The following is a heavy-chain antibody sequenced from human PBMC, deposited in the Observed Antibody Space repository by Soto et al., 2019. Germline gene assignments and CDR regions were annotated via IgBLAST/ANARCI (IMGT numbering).Heavy chain of an antibody. CDR1: GFTFSSYG. J-gene: IGHJ6*02. CDR3: AKLDYEYSSCYVGNFSYSGMDV. Sequence: GSLRLSCAASGFTFSSYGMHWVRQAPGKGLEWVAVISYDGSNKYYADSVKGRFTISRDNSKNTLYLQMNSLRAEDTAVYYCAKLDYEYSSCYVGNFSYSGMDVWGQGTTVTVSS. CDR2: ISYDGSNK. V-gene: IGHV3-30*18. D-gene: IGHD6-6*01.